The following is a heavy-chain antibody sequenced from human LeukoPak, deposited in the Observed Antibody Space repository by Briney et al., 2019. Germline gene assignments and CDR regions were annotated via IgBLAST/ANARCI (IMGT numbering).Heavy chain of an antibody. V-gene: IGHV4-61*02. Sequence: PSETLSVTCTGSGDSISSGSYYWSWIRQPAGKGLEGIGRIYTSGSTNYNPSLESRVTISVDTSKKQFSLKLSSVTAADTAVYYCAGNYYGSGSYYSEDRYWGQGTLVTVSS. CDR3: AGNYYGSGSYYSEDRY. D-gene: IGHD3-10*01. CDR2: IYTSGST. CDR1: GDSISSGSYY. J-gene: IGHJ4*02.